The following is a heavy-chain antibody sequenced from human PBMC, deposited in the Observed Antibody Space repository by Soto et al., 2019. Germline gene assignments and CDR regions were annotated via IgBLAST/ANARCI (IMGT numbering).Heavy chain of an antibody. V-gene: IGHV3-23*01. J-gene: IGHJ4*02. Sequence: GGSLRLSCAASVFTFSSYAMSWVRQAPGKGLEWVSAISGSGGSTYYADSVKGRFTISRDNSKNTLYLQMNSLRAEDTAVYYCAKATYDSSGYYPHLFDYWGQGTLVTVS. CDR2: ISGSGGST. CDR3: AKATYDSSGYYPHLFDY. CDR1: VFTFSSYA. D-gene: IGHD3-22*01.